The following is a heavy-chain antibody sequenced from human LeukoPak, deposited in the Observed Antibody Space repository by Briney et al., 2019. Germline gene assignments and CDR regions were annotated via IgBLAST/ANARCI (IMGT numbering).Heavy chain of an antibody. CDR2: IYTSGST. CDR3: ARARGGYQLLIGDYYYYMDV. CDR1: GGSISSGSYY. Sequence: PSETLSLTCTVSGGSISSGSYYWSWIRQPAGKGLEWIGRIYTSGSTNYNPSLKSRVTISVDTSKNQFSLKLSSVTAADTAVYYCARARGGYQLLIGDYYYYMDVWGKGTTVTVSS. D-gene: IGHD2-2*01. V-gene: IGHV4-61*02. J-gene: IGHJ6*03.